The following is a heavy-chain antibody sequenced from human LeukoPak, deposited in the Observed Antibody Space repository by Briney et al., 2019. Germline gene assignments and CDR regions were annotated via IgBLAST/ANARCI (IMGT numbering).Heavy chain of an antibody. V-gene: IGHV4-38-2*02. CDR3: ARDQEKSITIFGVVSNWFDP. Sequence: SPTLSLTCAVSGYSITSGYYWGWIRQPPGKGLEWIGRIYHSGSTYYNPSLKSRVTISVDTSKNQFSLKLSSVTAADTAVYYCARDQEKSITIFGVVSNWFDPWGQGTLVTVSS. J-gene: IGHJ5*02. D-gene: IGHD3-3*01. CDR2: IYHSGST. CDR1: GYSITSGYY.